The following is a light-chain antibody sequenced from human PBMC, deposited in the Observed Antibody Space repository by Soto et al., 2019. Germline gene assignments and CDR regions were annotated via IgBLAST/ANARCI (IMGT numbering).Light chain of an antibody. CDR2: DVT. J-gene: IGLJ3*02. V-gene: IGLV2-11*01. CDR1: NSDVGGYNS. Sequence: QSVLTQPRSVSGSPGQSVTISCTGTNSDVGGYNSVSWYQQHPGKAPQLIIYDVTNRPSGVSARFSGSKSGNTASLTISGLQTEDEADYFCSSYTTGSTPWVFGGGTKLTVL. CDR3: SSYTTGSTPWV.